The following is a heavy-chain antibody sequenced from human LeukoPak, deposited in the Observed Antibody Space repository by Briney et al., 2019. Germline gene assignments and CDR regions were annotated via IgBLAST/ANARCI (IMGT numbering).Heavy chain of an antibody. V-gene: IGHV1-18*01. CDR1: GYAFTSYG. D-gene: IGHD4-23*01. Sequence: GASVKVSFKASGYAFTSYGISWVRQAPGQGLEWMGWISAYNGNTNYAQKLQGRVTMTTDTSTSTAYMELRSLRSDDTAVYYCARLIYGGNSDAFDIWGQGTMVTVSS. CDR2: ISAYNGNT. J-gene: IGHJ3*02. CDR3: ARLIYGGNSDAFDI.